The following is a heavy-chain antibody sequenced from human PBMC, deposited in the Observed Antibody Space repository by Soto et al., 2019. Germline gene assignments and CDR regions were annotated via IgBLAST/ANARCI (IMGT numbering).Heavy chain of an antibody. V-gene: IGHV3-23*01. Sequence: GGSLRLSWAVSGFTFSNYAMNWVRQAPGEGLEWVSTVTGSGSSTYYADSVKGRFTISRDNSKNMLYLQMSSLRAEDAAVYYCAREGFDYWGQGTLVTVSS. J-gene: IGHJ4*02. CDR2: VTGSGSST. CDR1: GFTFSNYA. CDR3: AREGFDY.